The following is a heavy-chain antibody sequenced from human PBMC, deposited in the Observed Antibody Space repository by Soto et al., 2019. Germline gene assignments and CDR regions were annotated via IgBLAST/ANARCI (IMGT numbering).Heavy chain of an antibody. CDR1: GFAFGDYA. Sequence: SLLLSCAASGFAFGDYAMHWVRQVPGRGLEWVSGVSWTNISFGYADSVKGRFTISRDNAKNSLYLQMNSLRREDAAFYYCAKDRNTAMVTGDFDYWGHGTLVTVSS. CDR3: AKDRNTAMVTGDFDY. J-gene: IGHJ4*01. D-gene: IGHD5-18*01. V-gene: IGHV3-9*01. CDR2: VSWTNISF.